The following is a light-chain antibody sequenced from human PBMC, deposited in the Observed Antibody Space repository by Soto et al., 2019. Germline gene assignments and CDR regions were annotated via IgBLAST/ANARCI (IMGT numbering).Light chain of an antibody. CDR3: QQYATSPPMYT. J-gene: IGKJ2*01. Sequence: EIVLTQSPGTLSLSPGERATLSCRASQSVTSGYLGWYQQKPGQAPRLLIYGASSRATGISDRFSGSGSGTGFTLTISRLEPEDFAVYYCQQYATSPPMYTFGQGTTVEIK. CDR1: QSVTSGY. V-gene: IGKV3-20*01. CDR2: GAS.